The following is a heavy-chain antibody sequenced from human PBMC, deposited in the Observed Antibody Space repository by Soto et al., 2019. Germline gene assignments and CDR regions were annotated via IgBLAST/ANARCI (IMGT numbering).Heavy chain of an antibody. V-gene: IGHV1-18*01. D-gene: IGHD6-6*01. CDR1: GYTFTNYG. CDR2: ISAYNGDT. Sequence: QVQLLQSGAEVKKPGASVKVSCKASGYTFTNYGITWVRQAPGQGRERMGWISAYNGDTHYTQRLQGRVNMTTDTSTSTAYMELRCLRSDYTAVYYCERVRQLVGYFYYYMDVWGKGTTVTVSS. CDR3: ERVRQLVGYFYYYMDV. J-gene: IGHJ6*03.